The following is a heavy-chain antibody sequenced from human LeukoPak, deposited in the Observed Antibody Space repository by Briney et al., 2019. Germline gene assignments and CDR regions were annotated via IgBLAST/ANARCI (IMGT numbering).Heavy chain of an antibody. J-gene: IGHJ3*02. CDR3: ARDLYCTGGTCYRAFDI. D-gene: IGHD2-15*01. CDR2: NT. CDR1: GFTFRSNG. V-gene: IGHV3-33*01. Sequence: GRSLRLSCAASGFTFRSNGIHWVRQAPGKGLEWVAFNTNYADSVKGRFTISRDNSKDTLYLQMNSLRTEDTAMYYYARDLYCTGGTCYRAFDIWGQGTMVTVSS.